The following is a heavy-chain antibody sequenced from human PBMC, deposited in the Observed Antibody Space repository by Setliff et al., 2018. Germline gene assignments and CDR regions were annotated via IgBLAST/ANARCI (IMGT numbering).Heavy chain of an antibody. CDR2: VNHSGST. CDR1: GGSFSGYY. V-gene: IGHV4-34*01. J-gene: IGHJ6*02. CDR3: ARVSQYSSGWYYYYYYGMDV. Sequence: PSETLSLTCAVYGGSFSGYYWSWIRQPPGKGLEWLGEVNHSGSTNCNPSLKSRVTISVDTSKNQFSLKLSSVTAADTAVYYCARVSQYSSGWYYYYYYGMDVWGQGTTVTVSS. D-gene: IGHD6-19*01.